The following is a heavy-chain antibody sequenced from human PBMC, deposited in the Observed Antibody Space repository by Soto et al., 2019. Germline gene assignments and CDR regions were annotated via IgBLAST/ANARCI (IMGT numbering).Heavy chain of an antibody. CDR3: ARHAGGGRFYYGMDV. CDR1: GGSISSNSYF. D-gene: IGHD2-15*01. J-gene: IGHJ6*02. CDR2: NYYSGTT. V-gene: IGHV4-39*01. Sequence: SETLSLTCTVSGGSISSNSYFWGWFRQPPGKGLEWIANNYYSGTTSYNPSLESRITISVDTSKNQFSLKLTSVTAADTAIYYCARHAGGGRFYYGMDVWGQGTTVTVSS.